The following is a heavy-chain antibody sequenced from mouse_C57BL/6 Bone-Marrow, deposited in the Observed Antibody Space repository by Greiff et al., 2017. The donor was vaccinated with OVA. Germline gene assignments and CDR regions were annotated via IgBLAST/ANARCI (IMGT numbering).Heavy chain of an antibody. CDR2: INPGSGGT. D-gene: IGHD3-2*02. Sequence: QVQLQQSGAELVRPGTSVKVSCKASGYAFTNYLIEWVKQRPGQGLEWIGVINPGSGGTTYNEKFKGKATLTADKSSSTAYMQLRSLTSEDSAVYVGARGGLRLPVDYWGQGTTLTVSS. J-gene: IGHJ2*01. CDR3: ARGGLRLPVDY. V-gene: IGHV1-54*01. CDR1: GYAFTNYL.